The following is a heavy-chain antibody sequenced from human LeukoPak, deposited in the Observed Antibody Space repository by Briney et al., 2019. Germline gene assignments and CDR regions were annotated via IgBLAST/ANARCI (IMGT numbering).Heavy chain of an antibody. J-gene: IGHJ4*02. V-gene: IGHV3-48*03. CDR1: GFTFSSYE. CDR2: ISSSGSTI. CDR3: ARDRKDDFWSGYYVDY. Sequence: PGGSLRLSCAASGFTFSSYEMSWIRQAPGKGLEWVSYISSSGSTIYYADSVKGRFTISRDNAKNSLYLQMNSLRAEDTAVYYCARDRKDDFWSGYYVDYWGQGTLVTVSS. D-gene: IGHD3-3*01.